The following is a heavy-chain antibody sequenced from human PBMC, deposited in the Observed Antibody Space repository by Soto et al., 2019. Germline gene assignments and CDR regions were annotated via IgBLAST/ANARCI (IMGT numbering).Heavy chain of an antibody. CDR2: ISGSGGST. Sequence: EVQLLESGGGLVQPGGSPRLSCAASGITFTAYAMSWVRQAPGKGLEWVSSISGSGGSTYYADSVKGRLTISRDNSKNTLYLQMNSLRAEDTAVYYCATIIIPAATNFYWGKGTLVTVSS. V-gene: IGHV3-23*01. J-gene: IGHJ4*02. D-gene: IGHD2-2*01. CDR3: ATIIIPAATNFY. CDR1: GITFTAYA.